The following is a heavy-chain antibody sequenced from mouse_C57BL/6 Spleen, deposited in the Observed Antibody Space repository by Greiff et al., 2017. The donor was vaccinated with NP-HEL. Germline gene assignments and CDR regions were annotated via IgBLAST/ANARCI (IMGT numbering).Heavy chain of an antibody. J-gene: IGHJ1*03. CDR1: GFTFSSYG. Sequence: EVNVVESGGDLVKPGGSLKLSCAASGFTFSSYGMSWVRQTPDKRLEWVATISSGGSYTYYPDSVKGRFTMSRDNAKNTLYLQMSSLKSEDTAMYYLARPVDYYGSKGYFDVWGTGTTVTVSS. CDR2: ISSGGSYT. V-gene: IGHV5-6*01. CDR3: ARPVDYYGSKGYFDV. D-gene: IGHD1-1*01.